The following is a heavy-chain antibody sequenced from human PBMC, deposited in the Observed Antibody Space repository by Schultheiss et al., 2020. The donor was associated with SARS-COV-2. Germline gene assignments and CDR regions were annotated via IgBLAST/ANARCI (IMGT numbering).Heavy chain of an antibody. V-gene: IGHV1-69*13. J-gene: IGHJ6*02. CDR1: GGTFSSYA. D-gene: IGHD2-2*01. CDR3: ARAPVSPIVVVPAAPYYYGMDV. Sequence: SVKVSCKASGGTFSSYAISWVRQAPGQGLEWMGWISAYNGNTNYAQKFQGRVTITADESTSTAYMELSSLRSEDTAVYYCARAPVSPIVVVPAAPYYYGMDVWGQGTTVTVSS. CDR2: ISAYNGNT.